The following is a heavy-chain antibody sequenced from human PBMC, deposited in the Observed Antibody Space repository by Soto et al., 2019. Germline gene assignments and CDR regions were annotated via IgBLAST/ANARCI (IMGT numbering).Heavy chain of an antibody. D-gene: IGHD3-22*01. CDR1: GGSITSDYSC. CDR3: ARVDGYFFFFDN. Sequence: SETLSLTCTVSGGSITSDYSCWSWIRQPPGEGLELIGHIFDSGTTYTNPSLRSQVAISLDTSKNQFSLELRSVTAADTAVYYCARVDGYFFFFDNWGQGTQVTVSS. V-gene: IGHV4-30-4*02. CDR2: IFDSGTT. J-gene: IGHJ4*02.